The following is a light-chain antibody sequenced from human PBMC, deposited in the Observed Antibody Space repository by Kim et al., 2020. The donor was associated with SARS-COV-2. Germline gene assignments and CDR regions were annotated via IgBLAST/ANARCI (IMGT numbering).Light chain of an antibody. CDR2: KDS. J-gene: IGLJ2*01. CDR1: ALPKQY. V-gene: IGLV3-25*03. CDR3: QLADNSGRDVV. Sequence: SYELTQPPSVSVSPGQTARITCSGDALPKQYAYWYQQKPGQAPVLVIYKDSERPSGIPERFSGSSSGTTVTLTISGVQAEDEADYYCQLADNSGRDVVFG.